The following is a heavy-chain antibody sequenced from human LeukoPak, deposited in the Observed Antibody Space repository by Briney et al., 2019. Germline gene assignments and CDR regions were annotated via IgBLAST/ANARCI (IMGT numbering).Heavy chain of an antibody. D-gene: IGHD2-15*01. CDR2: ISGSGGST. V-gene: IGHV3-23*01. Sequence: GGSLRLSCAASGFTFSSYAMSWVRQAPGKGLEWDSSISGSGGSTYYADSVKGRFTISRDNSKNMLYLQMNSLRAEDTAVYYCAKVLGYCSGGSCPDAFDIWGQGTMVTVSS. J-gene: IGHJ3*02. CDR1: GFTFSSYA. CDR3: AKVLGYCSGGSCPDAFDI.